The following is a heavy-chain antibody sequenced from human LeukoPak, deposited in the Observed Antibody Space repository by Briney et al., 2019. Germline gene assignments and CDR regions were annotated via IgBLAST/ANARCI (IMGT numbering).Heavy chain of an antibody. CDR2: ISFSGADT. Sequence: AGGSLRLSCAASGFTFSSYAMGWVRQAPGKGLEWVSGISFSGADTYYADSVKGRFTISRDNSKNTVSLRLNSLRAEDSAIYYCASRKEYSTSSVFYWGQGTLVTVSS. J-gene: IGHJ4*02. CDR1: GFTFSSYA. CDR3: ASRKEYSTSSVFY. V-gene: IGHV3-23*01. D-gene: IGHD6-6*01.